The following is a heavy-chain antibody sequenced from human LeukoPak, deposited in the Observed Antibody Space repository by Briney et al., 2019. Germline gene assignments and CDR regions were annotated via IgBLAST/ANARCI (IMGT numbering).Heavy chain of an antibody. D-gene: IGHD1-26*01. J-gene: IGHJ4*02. Sequence: PSETLSLTCTVSGGSISSYYWTWIRQPPGKGLEWIGYIHYSGSTNYNPSLKGRVTISVDTSKNQFSLKLTSVTAADTAVYYCARDQPSSGKYYFDYWGQGNLVTVSS. CDR1: GGSISSYY. CDR2: IHYSGST. CDR3: ARDQPSSGKYYFDY. V-gene: IGHV4-59*01.